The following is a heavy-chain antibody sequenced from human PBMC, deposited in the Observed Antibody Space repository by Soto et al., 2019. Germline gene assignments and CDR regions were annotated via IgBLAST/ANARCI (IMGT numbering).Heavy chain of an antibody. Sequence: GGSLRLSCAASGFTVSSNYMSWVRQAPGKGLEWVAVISYDGSNKYYADSVKGRFTISRDNSKNTLYLQMNSLRAEDTAVYYCARVEVQHIVVVTAYGGMDVWGQGTTVTVSS. J-gene: IGHJ6*02. CDR1: GFTVSSNY. CDR2: ISYDGSNK. V-gene: IGHV3-30*03. D-gene: IGHD2-21*02. CDR3: ARVEVQHIVVVTAYGGMDV.